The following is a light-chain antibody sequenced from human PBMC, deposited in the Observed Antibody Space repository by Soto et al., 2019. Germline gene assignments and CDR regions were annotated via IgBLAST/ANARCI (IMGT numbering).Light chain of an antibody. V-gene: IGKV2-30*01. CDR3: MQGTYWPT. Sequence: DVLMTQSPLSLPVTLGQPASISCTCSQSLVNSDGDTYLSWYQQRPGQSPRRLIYKVSNRDSGXPXRFNGSASGIDFTLKISRVEAEDVGVYYCMQGTYWPTFGQGTKLEIK. CDR2: KVS. CDR1: QSLVNSDGDTY. J-gene: IGKJ2*01.